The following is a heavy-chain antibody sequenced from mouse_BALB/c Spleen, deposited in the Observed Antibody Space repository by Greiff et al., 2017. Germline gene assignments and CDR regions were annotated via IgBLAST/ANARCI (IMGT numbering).Heavy chain of an antibody. D-gene: IGHD2-14*01. Sequence: VQGVESGPGLVQPSQSLSITCTVSGFSLTSYGVHWVRQSPGKGLEWLGVIWSGGSTDYNAAFISRLSISKDNSKSQVFFKMNSLQADDTAIYYCARKDYRYDAWYFDVWGAGTTVTVSS. CDR1: GFSLTSYG. V-gene: IGHV2-4-1*01. CDR2: IWSGGST. J-gene: IGHJ1*01. CDR3: ARKDYRYDAWYFDV.